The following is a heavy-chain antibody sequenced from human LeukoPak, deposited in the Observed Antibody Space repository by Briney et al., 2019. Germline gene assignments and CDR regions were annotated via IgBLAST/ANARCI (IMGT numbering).Heavy chain of an antibody. Sequence: ASVKVSCKASGYTFTGYYMHWVRQAPGQGLEWMGWMNPISGGTKFAQKFQGRVTMTRDTSITTAYMELSRLRSDDTAVYYCARGFGYYYDSSAPDAFDIWGQGTMVTVSS. CDR1: GYTFTGYY. J-gene: IGHJ3*02. CDR2: MNPISGGT. V-gene: IGHV1-2*02. CDR3: ARGFGYYYDSSAPDAFDI. D-gene: IGHD3-22*01.